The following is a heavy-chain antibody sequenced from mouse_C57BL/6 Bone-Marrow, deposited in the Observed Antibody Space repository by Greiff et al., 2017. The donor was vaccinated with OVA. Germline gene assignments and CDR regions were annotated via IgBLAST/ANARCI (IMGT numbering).Heavy chain of an antibody. J-gene: IGHJ3*01. Sequence: EVKLQESGPGLVKPSQSLSLTCSVTGYSITSGYYWNWILQFPGNQLEWMCYISYDGSNNYNPSLKNRISITHDTAKNQFFLKLNSLTTEDTATYYCARSLLRAYWGQGTLVTVSA. CDR1: GYSITSGYY. CDR2: ISYDGSN. D-gene: IGHD6-1*01. V-gene: IGHV3-6*01. CDR3: ARSLLRAY.